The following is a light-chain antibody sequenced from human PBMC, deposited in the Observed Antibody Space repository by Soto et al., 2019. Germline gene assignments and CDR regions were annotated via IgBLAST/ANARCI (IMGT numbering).Light chain of an antibody. CDR2: GAS. CDR1: PSVSSSY. CDR3: QQYGSSRT. J-gene: IGKJ3*01. V-gene: IGKV3-20*01. Sequence: EIVLTQSAGTLSLSPGERATLSCRASPSVSSSYLAWYQQKPGQAPRLLIYGASSRATGIPDRFSGSGSGTDFTLTISRLELEDFAVYYCQQYGSSRTFGPGTKVDIK.